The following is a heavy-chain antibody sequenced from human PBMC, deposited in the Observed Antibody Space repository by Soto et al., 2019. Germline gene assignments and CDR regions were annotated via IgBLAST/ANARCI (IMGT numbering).Heavy chain of an antibody. V-gene: IGHV6-1*01. D-gene: IGHD4-17*01. CDR1: GDSVSSNSAA. CDR3: ARDPGYGDYGQYYYYYGMDV. CDR2: TYYRSKWYN. J-gene: IGHJ6*02. Sequence: SQTLSLTCAISGDSVSSNSAAWNWIRQSPSRGLEWLGRTYYRSKWYNDYAVPVKSRITINPDTSKNQFSLQLNSVTPEDTAVYYCARDPGYGDYGQYYYYYGMDVWGQGTTVTVSS.